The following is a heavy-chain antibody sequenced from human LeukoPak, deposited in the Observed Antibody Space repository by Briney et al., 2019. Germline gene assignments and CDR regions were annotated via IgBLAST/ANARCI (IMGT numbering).Heavy chain of an antibody. J-gene: IGHJ4*02. Sequence: GGSLRLSCEVSGLTFTGAWFRWVRQAPGKGLEWVGRIKSKNDGETRDYAAPVKGRFTISRDNSKNSLYLQMNSLRTEDSALYYCAKDTPAIAAAGGTDYWGQGTLVTVSS. D-gene: IGHD6-13*01. CDR2: IKSKNDGETR. CDR1: GLTFTGAW. V-gene: IGHV3-15*05. CDR3: AKDTPAIAAAGGTDY.